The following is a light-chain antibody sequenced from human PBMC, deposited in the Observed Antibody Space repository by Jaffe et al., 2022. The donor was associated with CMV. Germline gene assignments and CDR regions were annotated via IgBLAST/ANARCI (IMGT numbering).Light chain of an antibody. CDR2: GAS. CDR3: QQYGSSPPRYT. V-gene: IGKV3-20*01. Sequence: EIVLTQSPGTLSLSPGERATLSCRVSQSVSSSYLAWYQQKPGQGPRLLMYGASSRATDIPDRFSGSGSGTDFTLTISRLEPEDFAVYYCQQYGSSPPRYTFGQGTKLEIK. J-gene: IGKJ2*01. CDR1: QSVSSSY.